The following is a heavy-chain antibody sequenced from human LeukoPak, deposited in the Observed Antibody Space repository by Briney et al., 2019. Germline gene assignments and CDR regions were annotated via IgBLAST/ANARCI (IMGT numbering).Heavy chain of an antibody. J-gene: IGHJ4*02. D-gene: IGHD3-16*02. CDR1: GFTFGSYG. V-gene: IGHV3-23*01. Sequence: GGTLRLSCAASGFTFGSYGMSWVRQAPGKGLEWVSAVSDSAFSTYYADSVKGRFTISRDNSKDTLYLQLNSLRAEDTAVYYCAKRALSPDNAAFECWGQGTLVTVSS. CDR2: VSDSAFST. CDR3: AKRALSPDNAAFEC.